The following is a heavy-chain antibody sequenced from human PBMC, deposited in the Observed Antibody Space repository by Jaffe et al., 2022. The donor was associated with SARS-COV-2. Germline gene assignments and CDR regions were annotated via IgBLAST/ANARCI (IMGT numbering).Heavy chain of an antibody. J-gene: IGHJ6*02. Sequence: QVQLVQSGAEVKKPGASVKVSCKASGYTFTSYGISWVRQAPGQGLEWMGWISAYNGNTNYAQKLQGRVTMTTDTSTSTAYMELRSLRSDDTAVYYCARSIPPPYYYDSSGCCYGMDVWGQGTTVTVSS. CDR1: GYTFTSYG. CDR2: ISAYNGNT. CDR3: ARSIPPPYYYDSSGCCYGMDV. V-gene: IGHV1-18*01. D-gene: IGHD3-22*01.